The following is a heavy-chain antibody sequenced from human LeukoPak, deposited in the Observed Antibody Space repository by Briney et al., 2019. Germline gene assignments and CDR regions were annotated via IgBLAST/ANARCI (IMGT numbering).Heavy chain of an antibody. Sequence: GESLKISCKGSGYKFTDYWIGWVRQMPGKGLEWMGIIYPGDSDTTYSPSFQGQVTISAEEPINTAYLQWSSLKASDTAIYYCAGSAPPDNWNDLRYYYPMDVWGQGTTVTVSS. D-gene: IGHD1-1*01. CDR1: GYKFTDYW. V-gene: IGHV5-51*04. CDR3: AGSAPPDNWNDLRYYYPMDV. J-gene: IGHJ6*02. CDR2: IYPGDSDT.